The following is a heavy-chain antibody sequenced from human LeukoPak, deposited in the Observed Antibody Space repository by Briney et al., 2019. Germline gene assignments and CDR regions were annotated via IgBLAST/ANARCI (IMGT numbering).Heavy chain of an antibody. CDR2: IYYSGST. J-gene: IGHJ4*02. V-gene: IGHV4-39*07. CDR1: GITFSNYNM. CDR3: AREDLVGAVPGGDY. D-gene: IGHD1-26*01. Sequence: GSLRLSCAAPGITFSNYNMNWVRQPPGEGLEWSGSIYYSGSTYYNPSLKSRVTISVDTSKNQFSLKLSSVTAADTAVYYCAREDLVGAVPGGDYWGQGTLVPVSS.